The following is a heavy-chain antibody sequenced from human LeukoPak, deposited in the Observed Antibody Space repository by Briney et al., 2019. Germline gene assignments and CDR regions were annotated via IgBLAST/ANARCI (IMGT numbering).Heavy chain of an antibody. J-gene: IGHJ6*04. Sequence: GESLKISCKGSGYSFTSYWIGWVRQMPGRSLEWMGIIYPGDSDTRYSPSFQGQVTISADKSISTAYLQWSSLKASDTAMYYCARSVVIAAAGWMDAWGKGTTVTVSS. D-gene: IGHD6-13*01. CDR1: GYSFTSYW. CDR3: ARSVVIAAAGWMDA. V-gene: IGHV5-51*01. CDR2: IYPGDSDT.